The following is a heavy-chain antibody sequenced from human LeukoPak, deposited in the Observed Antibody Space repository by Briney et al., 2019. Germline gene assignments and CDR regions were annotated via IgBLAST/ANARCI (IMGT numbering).Heavy chain of an antibody. D-gene: IGHD5-12*01. V-gene: IGHV3-30*18. CDR3: AKVRGYDRDAIFDY. Sequence: PGGSLRLSCAASGFTFSSYGMHWVRQAPGKGLEWVAVISYDGSNKYYADSVKGRFTISGDNSKNTLYLQMNSLRAEDTAVYYCAKVRGYDRDAIFDYWGQGTLVTVSS. CDR1: GFTFSSYG. CDR2: ISYDGSNK. J-gene: IGHJ4*02.